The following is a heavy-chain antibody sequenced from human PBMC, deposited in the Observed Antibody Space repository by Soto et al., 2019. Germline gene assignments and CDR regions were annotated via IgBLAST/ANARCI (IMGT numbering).Heavy chain of an antibody. Sequence: ASVKVSCKASGYTFTSYGISWVRQALGQGLEWMGWISAYNGNTNYAQKLQGRVTMTTDTSTSTAYMELRSLRSDDTAVYYCARDQSYCTNGVSYYQPALSYYYYGMDVWGQGTTVTVSS. V-gene: IGHV1-18*01. CDR2: ISAYNGNT. CDR1: GYTFTSYG. D-gene: IGHD2-8*01. CDR3: ARDQSYCTNGVSYYQPALSYYYYGMDV. J-gene: IGHJ6*02.